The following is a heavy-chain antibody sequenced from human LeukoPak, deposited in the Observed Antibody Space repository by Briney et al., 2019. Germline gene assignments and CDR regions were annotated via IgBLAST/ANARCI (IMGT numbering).Heavy chain of an antibody. Sequence: SETLSLTCTVSGGSISSGDYYWSWIRQPPGKGLERIGYIYYSGSTYYNPSLKSRVTISVDTSKNQFSLKLSSVTAADTAVYYCARDLDSSGYFPLFYYWGQGTLVTVSS. D-gene: IGHD3-22*01. V-gene: IGHV4-30-4*01. CDR1: GGSISSGDYY. CDR2: IYYSGST. CDR3: ARDLDSSGYFPLFYY. J-gene: IGHJ4*02.